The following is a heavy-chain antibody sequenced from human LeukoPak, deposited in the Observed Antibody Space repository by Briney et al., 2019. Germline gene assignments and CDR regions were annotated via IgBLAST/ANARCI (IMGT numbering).Heavy chain of an antibody. CDR2: NSGSGDSR. V-gene: IGHV3-23*01. Sequence: GGSLRLSCAASGFTFSSCARSWVRQPTGKGLEWVSLNSGSGDSRYYAYSVKGRFTISRDNANNTLWLQMNSLRAEDPAVYYCAKGVTTVRIYYHGRDVWGQGTTVTVSS. CDR3: AKGVTTVRIYYHGRDV. J-gene: IGHJ6*02. CDR1: GFTFSSCA. D-gene: IGHD4-17*01.